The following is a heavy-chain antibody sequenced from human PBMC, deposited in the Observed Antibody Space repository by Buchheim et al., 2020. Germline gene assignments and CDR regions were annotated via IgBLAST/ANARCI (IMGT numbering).Heavy chain of an antibody. CDR1: GFTFSSYC. J-gene: IGHJ4*02. Sequence: EVQLVESGGGLVQPGGSLRLSCAASGFTFSSYCMSWVRQAPGKGLEWVANIKQDGSNKYYVDSVKGRFTISRDNSKNSLYLQMNSLRAEDTAVYYWGRLTSNGFWRGYYGLYYFDYWGQGTL. V-gene: IGHV3-7*01. CDR2: IKQDGSNK. CDR3: GRLTSNGFWRGYYGLYYFDY. D-gene: IGHD3-3*01.